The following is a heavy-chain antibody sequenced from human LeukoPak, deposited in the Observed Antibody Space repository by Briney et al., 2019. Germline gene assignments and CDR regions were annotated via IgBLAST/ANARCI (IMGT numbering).Heavy chain of an antibody. V-gene: IGHV3-30*18. CDR2: ISYDGSNK. CDR1: GFTFSNYG. Sequence: PGGSLRLSCAASGFTFSNYGIHWVRQAPGKGLEWVAVISYDGSNKYYADSVKGRFTISRDNSKNTLYLQMNSLRAEDTAVYYCAKGRIAAAGTIDYWGQGTLVTVSS. CDR3: AKGRIAAAGTIDY. D-gene: IGHD6-13*01. J-gene: IGHJ4*02.